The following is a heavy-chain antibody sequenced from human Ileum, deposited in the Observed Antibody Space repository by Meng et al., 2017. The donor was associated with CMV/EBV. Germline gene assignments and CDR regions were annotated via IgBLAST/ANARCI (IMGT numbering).Heavy chain of an antibody. V-gene: IGHV4-4*02. D-gene: IGHD3-3*01. CDR1: GVSISSSNW. Sequence: SETLSLTCAVSGVSISSSNWWSWVRQPPGKGLEWIGEIYHSGSTNYNPSLKSRVTISVDKSKNQFSLKLSSVTAADTAVYYCARDGYYDFWPYYYYGMDVWGQGTTVTVSS. CDR2: IYHSGST. J-gene: IGHJ6*02. CDR3: ARDGYYDFWPYYYYGMDV.